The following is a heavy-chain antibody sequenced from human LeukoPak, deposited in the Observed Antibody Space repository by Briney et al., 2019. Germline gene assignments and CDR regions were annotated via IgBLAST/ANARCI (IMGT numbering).Heavy chain of an antibody. J-gene: IGHJ4*02. CDR2: ITGSGDGT. Sequence: PGGSLRLSCAASGFTLTNYAMSWVRQAPGEGLEWVSTITGSGDGTYYADSVKGRLTISRDSSKNTLYLQMNSLRVEDTAVYYCATQNFDYWGQGTLVTVSP. V-gene: IGHV3-23*01. CDR3: ATQNFDY. CDR1: GFTLTNYA.